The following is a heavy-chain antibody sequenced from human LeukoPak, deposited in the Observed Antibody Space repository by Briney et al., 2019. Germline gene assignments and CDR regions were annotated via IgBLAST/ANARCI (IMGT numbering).Heavy chain of an antibody. CDR2: ISLTGET. V-gene: IGHV4-4*02. J-gene: IGHJ4*02. Sequence: PSETLSLTCGVSGGSISSTNWWSWVRQPPGQGLEWIGEISLTGETNYNPSLNGRVTMSLDKSRNQLSLSLTSVTAADTAIHYCSRESGAFCPFGYWGQGTLVIVPP. D-gene: IGHD1-26*01. CDR3: SRESGAFCPFGY. CDR1: GGSISSTNW.